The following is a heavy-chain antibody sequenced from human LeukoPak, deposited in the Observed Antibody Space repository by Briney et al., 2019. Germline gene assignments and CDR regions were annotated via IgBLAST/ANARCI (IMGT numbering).Heavy chain of an antibody. CDR2: INHSGST. V-gene: IGHV4-34*01. Sequence: SETLSLTCAVYGGSFSGYYWSWLRQPPGKGLEWIGEINHSGSTNYNPSLKSRVTISVDTSKNQFSLKLSSVTAADTAVYYCARSRYCSSTSCYDQNWFDPWGQGTLVTGSS. CDR3: ARSRYCSSTSCYDQNWFDP. CDR1: GGSFSGYY. J-gene: IGHJ5*02. D-gene: IGHD2-2*01.